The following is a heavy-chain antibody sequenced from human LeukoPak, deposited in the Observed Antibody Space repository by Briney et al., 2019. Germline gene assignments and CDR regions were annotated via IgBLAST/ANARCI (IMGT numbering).Heavy chain of an antibody. CDR3: ARDLVGALDF. J-gene: IGHJ4*02. CDR1: GFTFSIYW. CDR2: IHSDESSA. V-gene: IGHV3-74*01. D-gene: IGHD1-26*01. Sequence: PGGSLRLSCAASGFTFSIYWMHWVRQAPGKGLVWVSRIHSDESSARYADSVKGRFTISRDNAKNTLYLQMNSLRAEDTAVYYCARDLVGALDFWGQGTLVTVSS.